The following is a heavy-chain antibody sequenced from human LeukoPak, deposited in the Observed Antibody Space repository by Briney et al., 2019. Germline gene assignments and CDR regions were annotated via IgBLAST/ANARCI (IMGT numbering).Heavy chain of an antibody. V-gene: IGHV3-13*01. CDR2: IGSAGYT. D-gene: IGHD1-14*01. CDR3: VRQPDSARYGFDY. J-gene: IGHJ4*02. CDR1: GFTFDNND. Sequence: GGSLRLSCEVSGFTFDNNDMHWVRQTTGRGLEWVSAIGSAGYTYYADSVRGRFTITRDNAKQSLYLQMNSLRVEDTAVYHCVRQPDSARYGFDYWGRGTQVTVSS.